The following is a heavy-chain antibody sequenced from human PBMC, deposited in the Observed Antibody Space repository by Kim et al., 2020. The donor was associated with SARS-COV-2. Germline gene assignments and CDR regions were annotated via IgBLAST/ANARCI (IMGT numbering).Heavy chain of an antibody. CDR3: ARDGRPYIVVVPAVARKSYNWFGP. Sequence: SETLSLTCAVYGGSFSGYYWSWIRQPPGKGLEWIGEINHSGSTNYNPSLKSRVTISVDTSKNQFSLKLSSVTAADTAVYYCARDGRPYIVVVPAVARKSYNWFGPWGQGTLVTVSS. CDR2: INHSGST. CDR1: GGSFSGYY. D-gene: IGHD2-2*01. V-gene: IGHV4-34*01. J-gene: IGHJ5*02.